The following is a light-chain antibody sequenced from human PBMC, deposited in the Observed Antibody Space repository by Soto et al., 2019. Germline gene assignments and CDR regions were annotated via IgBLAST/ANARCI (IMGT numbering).Light chain of an antibody. CDR3: QQTYSIPVT. J-gene: IGKJ2*01. CDR2: AGS. CDR1: QGISSW. V-gene: IGKV1-12*01. Sequence: SSSXXDRITITCRSSQGISSWLAWYQQKPGKAPKLLIYAGSSLQSGVPSRFSGRGSGADFTLTISSLQPEDFATYYCQQTYSIPVTFGQGTKVDI.